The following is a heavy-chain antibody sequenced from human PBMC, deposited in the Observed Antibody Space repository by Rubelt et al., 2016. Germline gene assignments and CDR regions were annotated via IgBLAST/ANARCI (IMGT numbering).Heavy chain of an antibody. V-gene: IGHV3-33*01. Sequence: EYGGGVVQPGRFLRLSCAASGFTFSSYGMHWVRQAPGKGLEWVAIIWSDGGNQNYDVSVEGRFTVSRDNSKNTVYLQMNSLRAEDTAIYYCARDGWHDVDYWGQGILVTVSS. CDR2: IWSDGGNQ. CDR3: ARDGWHDVDY. J-gene: IGHJ4*02. CDR1: GFTFSSYG. D-gene: IGHD1-1*01.